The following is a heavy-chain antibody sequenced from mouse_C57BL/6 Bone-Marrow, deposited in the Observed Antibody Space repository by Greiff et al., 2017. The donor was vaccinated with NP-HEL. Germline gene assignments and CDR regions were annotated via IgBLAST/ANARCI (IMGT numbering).Heavy chain of an antibody. V-gene: IGHV14-4*01. CDR2: IDPENGDT. Sequence: VQLQQSGAELVRPGASVKLSCTASGFNIKDDYMHWVKQRPEQGLEWIGWIDPENGDTEYASKFQGTATITADTSSNTAYLQLSSLTSEDTAVYYCTTRSYYGSSYWYFDVWGTGTTVTVSS. CDR3: TTRSYYGSSYWYFDV. J-gene: IGHJ1*03. CDR1: GFNIKDDY. D-gene: IGHD1-1*01.